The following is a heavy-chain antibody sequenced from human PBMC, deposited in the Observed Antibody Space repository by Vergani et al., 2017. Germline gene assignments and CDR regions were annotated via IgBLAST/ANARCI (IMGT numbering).Heavy chain of an antibody. CDR2: INPNSGGT. CDR3: ARSPSGSSWSPGGMDV. Sequence: QVQLVQSGAEVKKPGASVKVSCKASGYTFTGYYMHWVRQAPGQGLEWMGWINPNSGGTNYAQKFQGRVTMTRDTSISTAYMELSRLGSDDTAVYYCARSPSGSSWSPGGMDVWGQGTTVTVSS. CDR1: GYTFTGYY. J-gene: IGHJ6*02. D-gene: IGHD6-13*01. V-gene: IGHV1-2*02.